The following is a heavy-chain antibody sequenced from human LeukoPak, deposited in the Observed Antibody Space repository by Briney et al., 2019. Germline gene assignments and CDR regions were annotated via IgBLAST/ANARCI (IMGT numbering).Heavy chain of an antibody. CDR3: AREGASYYDFWSGYYPYYFDC. Sequence: SQTLSLTCTVSGGSISSGSYYWSWIRQPAGKGLEWIGRIYTSGSTNYNPSLKSRVTISVDTSKNQFSLKLSSVAAADTAVYYCAREGASYYDFWSGYYPYYFDCWGQGTLVTVSS. D-gene: IGHD3-3*01. V-gene: IGHV4-61*02. J-gene: IGHJ4*02. CDR1: GGSISSGSYY. CDR2: IYTSGST.